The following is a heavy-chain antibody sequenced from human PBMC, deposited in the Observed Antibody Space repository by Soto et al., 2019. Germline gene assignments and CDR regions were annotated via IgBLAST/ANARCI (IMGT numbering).Heavy chain of an antibody. V-gene: IGHV3-7*01. CDR2: IKQDGSEK. J-gene: IGHJ4*02. CDR1: GFTFSSYW. D-gene: IGHD3-10*01. CDR3: ARSRNSAVADSFDF. Sequence: VGSLRLSCAASGFTFSSYWMSWVRQAPGKGLEWVANIKQDGSEKYYVDSVKGRFTISRDNAKNSLYLQMNSLRDEDTAVYYCARSRNSAVADSFDFWGQGTLVTVSS.